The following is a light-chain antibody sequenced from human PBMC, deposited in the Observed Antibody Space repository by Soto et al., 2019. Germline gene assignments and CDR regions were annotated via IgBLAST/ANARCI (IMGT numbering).Light chain of an antibody. Sequence: QSVVSQPPSASGTPGQRVTVSCSGRSSNIGRNFVYWYQQFPGTAPKLLIFKNDQRPSGVPDRFSGSKSGTSASLAISGLRSDDEADYYCATWDTSLSGWVFGGGTKLTVL. CDR1: SSNIGRNF. J-gene: IGLJ3*02. V-gene: IGLV1-47*01. CDR3: ATWDTSLSGWV. CDR2: KND.